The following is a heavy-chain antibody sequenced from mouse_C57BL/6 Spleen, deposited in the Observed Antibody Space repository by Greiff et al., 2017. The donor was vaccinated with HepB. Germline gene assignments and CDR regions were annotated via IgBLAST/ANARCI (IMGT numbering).Heavy chain of an antibody. V-gene: IGHV1-55*01. Sequence: QVQLQQPGAELVKPGASVKMSCKASGYTFTSYWITWVKQRPGQGLEWIGDIYPGSGSTNYNEKFKSKATLTVETSSSTAYMQLSSLTSEDSAVYYCARGGFYYDYDGFDYWGQGTTLTVSS. CDR2: IYPGSGST. CDR3: ARGGFYYDYDGFDY. CDR1: GYTFTSYW. J-gene: IGHJ2*01. D-gene: IGHD2-4*01.